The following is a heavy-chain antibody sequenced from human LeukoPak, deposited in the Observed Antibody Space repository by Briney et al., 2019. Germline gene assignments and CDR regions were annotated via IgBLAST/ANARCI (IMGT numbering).Heavy chain of an antibody. V-gene: IGHV4-31*03. CDR1: GGSISSGGYY. D-gene: IGHD6-13*01. Sequence: SETLSLTCTVSGGSISSGGYYWSWIRQHPGKGLEWIGYIYYSGSTYYNPSLKSRVTTSVDTSKNQFSLKLSSVTAADTAVYYCARQGTYSSSLGMDVWGQGTTVTVSS. J-gene: IGHJ6*02. CDR2: IYYSGST. CDR3: ARQGTYSSSLGMDV.